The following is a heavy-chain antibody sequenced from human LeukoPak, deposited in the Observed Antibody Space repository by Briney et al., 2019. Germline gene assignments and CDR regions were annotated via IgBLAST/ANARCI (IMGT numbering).Heavy chain of an antibody. CDR1: GFTVSSNY. CDR3: ARVSAPYYDSSGYADY. Sequence: GGSLRLSCTASGFTVSSNYMSWVRQAPGKGLEWVSVIYSGGSTYYADSVKGRFTISRDNSKNTLYLQMNSLRAEDTAVYYCARVSAPYYDSSGYADYWGQGTLVTVSS. J-gene: IGHJ4*02. D-gene: IGHD3-22*01. CDR2: IYSGGST. V-gene: IGHV3-53*01.